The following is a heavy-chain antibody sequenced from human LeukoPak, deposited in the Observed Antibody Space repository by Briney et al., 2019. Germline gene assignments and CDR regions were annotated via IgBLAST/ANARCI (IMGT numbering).Heavy chain of an antibody. D-gene: IGHD3-22*01. CDR2: IHESGTT. V-gene: IGHV4-4*09. CDR3: ARVLNEYKNDITGSLYFDY. CDR1: VGSISDYF. Sequence: SETLSLTCSVSVGSISDYFWSWVRQPPGKGLEWIGYIHESGTTNYNPSLLSRLSISVDPSKNQFSMKLSSVTAADTAVYFCARVLNEYKNDITGSLYFDYWGQGTVVTVSS. J-gene: IGHJ4*02.